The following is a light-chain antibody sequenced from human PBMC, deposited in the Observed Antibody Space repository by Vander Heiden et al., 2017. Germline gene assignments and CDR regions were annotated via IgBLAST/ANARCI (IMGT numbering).Light chain of an antibody. Sequence: DIQMTQSLSTLPASVGDRASITCRASQSISDHLNWYQQKAGEAPRLLIYTATSLQSGVPSRFSGSGSGTDFTLTISSLQPEDFATYYWQQSYSTLLTFGGGTKVEIK. CDR3: QQSYSTLLT. CDR2: TAT. V-gene: IGKV1-39*01. J-gene: IGKJ4*01. CDR1: QSISDH.